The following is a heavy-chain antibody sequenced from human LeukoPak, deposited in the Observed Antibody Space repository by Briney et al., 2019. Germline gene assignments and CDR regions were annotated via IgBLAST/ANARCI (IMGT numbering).Heavy chain of an antibody. D-gene: IGHD1-26*01. J-gene: IGHJ4*02. Sequence: PGGSLRLSCAASGFTFSSYWMSWVRQAPGKGLEWVANIKQDGSEKYYVDSVKGRFTISRDNAKNSLYLQMNSLRAEDTAVYYCARGAGGSGSYYDHWGQGTLVTVSS. CDR1: GFTFSSYW. CDR3: ARGAGGSGSYYDH. CDR2: IKQDGSEK. V-gene: IGHV3-7*01.